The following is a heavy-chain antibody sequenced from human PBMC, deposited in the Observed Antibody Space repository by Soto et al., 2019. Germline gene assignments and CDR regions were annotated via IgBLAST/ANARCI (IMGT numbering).Heavy chain of an antibody. V-gene: IGHV3-7*03. CDR2: IKQDGSEK. CDR1: GFTFSSYW. D-gene: IGHD2-2*01. Sequence: GGSLRLSCAASGFTFSSYWMSWVRQAPGKGLEWVANIKQDGSEKYYVDSVKGRFTISRDNAKNSLYLQMNSLRAEDTAVYYCARSSGVVAAAPRPSYYYYGMDVWGQGTTVTVSS. J-gene: IGHJ6*02. CDR3: ARSSGVVAAAPRPSYYYYGMDV.